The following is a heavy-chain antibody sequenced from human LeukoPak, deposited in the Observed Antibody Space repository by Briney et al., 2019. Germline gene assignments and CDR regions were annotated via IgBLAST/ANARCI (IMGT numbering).Heavy chain of an antibody. J-gene: IGHJ4*02. V-gene: IGHV3-74*01. D-gene: IGHD3-3*01. Sequence: SGGSLRLFCAASGFTFSSYWMHWVRQAPGKGLVWVSRINSDGSSTSYADSVKGRFTISRDNAKNTLYLQMNSLRAEDTAVYYCARDLGNDYDFWSGYYTFDYWGQGTLVTVSS. CDR2: INSDGSST. CDR1: GFTFSSYW. CDR3: ARDLGNDYDFWSGYYTFDY.